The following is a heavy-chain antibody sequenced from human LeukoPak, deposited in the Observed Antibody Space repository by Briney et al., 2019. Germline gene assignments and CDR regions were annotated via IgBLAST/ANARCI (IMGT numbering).Heavy chain of an antibody. Sequence: GGSLRLSCAASGFTFSDHYMDWVRQAPGKGLEWAGRTRDRANGYTTEYAASVKGRFTISRDDSENSLYLQMNSLRAEDTAVYYCASLIVGAAGEYWGQGTLVTVSS. J-gene: IGHJ4*02. CDR3: ASLIVGAAGEY. CDR1: GFTFSDHY. D-gene: IGHD1-26*01. CDR2: TRDRANGYTT. V-gene: IGHV3-72*01.